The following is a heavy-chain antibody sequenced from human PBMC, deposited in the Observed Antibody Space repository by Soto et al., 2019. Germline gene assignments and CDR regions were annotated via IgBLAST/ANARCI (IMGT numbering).Heavy chain of an antibody. D-gene: IGHD6-6*01. CDR2: TYYRSKWYN. J-gene: IGHJ4*02. CDR1: GDNISSLRAS. CDR3: ARNEYSSSSGDY. Sequence: TLSLPGGISGDNISSLRASWNWIRTSPPRGLEWLGRTYYRSKWYNDYAVSVKSRITINPDTSKNQFSLQLNSVTPEDTAVYYCARNEYSSSSGDYWGQGTLVTVSP. V-gene: IGHV6-1*01.